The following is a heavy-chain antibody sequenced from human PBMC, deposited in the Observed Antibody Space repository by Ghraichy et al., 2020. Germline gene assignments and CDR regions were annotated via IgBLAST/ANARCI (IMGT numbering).Heavy chain of an antibody. CDR1: GFTFRSYG. CDR2: IRYDQSKD. V-gene: IGHV3-30*02. D-gene: IGHD6-19*01. CDR3: VKDPYSGWFDY. J-gene: IGHJ4*02. Sequence: GGSLRLSCAASGFTFRSYGMNWVRQAPGKGPEWVAFIRYDQSKDFYADSVKGRFTISRDNSRNTLYLQMSSLRVEDTAIYYCVKDPYSGWFDYWGQGALVTVSS.